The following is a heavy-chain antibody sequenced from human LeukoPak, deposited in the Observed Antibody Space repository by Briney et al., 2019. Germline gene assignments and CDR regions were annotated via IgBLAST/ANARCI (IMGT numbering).Heavy chain of an antibody. Sequence: KPGGSLRLSCAASGFTFSSYTVNWVRQAPGKGLEWVSSMTSSSHSYYADSVKGRFTISRDNAKNSLFLQMNSLRAEDTAVYYCARDLDFWSGYKDCWGQGALVTVSS. V-gene: IGHV3-21*01. CDR1: GFTFSSYT. D-gene: IGHD3-3*01. CDR3: ARDLDFWSGYKDC. J-gene: IGHJ4*02. CDR2: MTSSSHS.